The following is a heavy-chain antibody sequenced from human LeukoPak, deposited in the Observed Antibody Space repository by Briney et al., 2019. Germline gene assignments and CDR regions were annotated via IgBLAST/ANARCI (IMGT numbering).Heavy chain of an antibody. CDR1: GFTFSYYS. CDR2: ISGSRSYI. V-gene: IGHV3-21*04. D-gene: IGHD2-8*02. J-gene: IGHJ4*02. CDR3: TKAPLRSCTGAFCYPFDY. Sequence: GGSLRLSCAASGFTFSYYSVNWVRQAPGKGLEWVSSISGSRSYIYYADSVKGRSTISRDNSRNTLYLQMNSLRVEDTAVYYCTKAPLRSCTGAFCYPFDYWGQGALVTVSS.